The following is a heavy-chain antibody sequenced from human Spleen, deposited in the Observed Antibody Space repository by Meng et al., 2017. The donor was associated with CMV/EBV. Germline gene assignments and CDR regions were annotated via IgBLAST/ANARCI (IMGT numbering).Heavy chain of an antibody. Sequence: SGPTLVKPTQTLTLTCTFSGFSLTPSGVAVGWIRQPPGEALEWLAIIYSNGDKFFSPSLQSRLTIPKDTSKNQVVLTMTNMGPVDTATYFCAHRRSPSGGDWFDPWGQGTLVTVSS. CDR3: AHRRSPSGGDWFDP. CDR1: GFSLTPSGVA. J-gene: IGHJ5*02. D-gene: IGHD3-16*01. CDR2: IYSNGDK. V-gene: IGHV2-5*01.